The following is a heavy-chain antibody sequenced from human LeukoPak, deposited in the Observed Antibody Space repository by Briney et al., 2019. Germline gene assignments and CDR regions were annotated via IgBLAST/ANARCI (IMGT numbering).Heavy chain of an antibody. Sequence: GGSLRLSCAASGFTFSSYSMNWVRQAPGKGLEWASYISSSSSTIYYADSVKGRFTISRDNAKNSLYLQMNSLRAEDTAVYYCARDFLAAHYYFDYWGQGTLVTVSS. CDR2: ISSSSSTI. CDR3: ARDFLAAHYYFDY. J-gene: IGHJ4*02. D-gene: IGHD6-6*01. V-gene: IGHV3-48*01. CDR1: GFTFSSYS.